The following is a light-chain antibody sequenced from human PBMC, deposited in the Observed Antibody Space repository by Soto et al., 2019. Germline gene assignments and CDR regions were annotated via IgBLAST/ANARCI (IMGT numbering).Light chain of an antibody. V-gene: IGKV3-11*01. J-gene: IGKJ4*01. Sequence: DIVLTQSPATLSLSPGERATLSCRASQSVSSYLAWYQQKPGQAPRLLIYDASNRATGIPARFSGSGSGTDFTLTISSLETEDFVVYYCQQRSNWLTFGGGTKVEIK. CDR3: QQRSNWLT. CDR1: QSVSSY. CDR2: DAS.